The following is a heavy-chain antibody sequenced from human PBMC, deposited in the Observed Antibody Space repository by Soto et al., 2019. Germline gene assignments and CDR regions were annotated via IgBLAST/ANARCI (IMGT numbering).Heavy chain of an antibody. CDR3: AKVQQYYYDSSGSGPFDY. CDR1: GFTFSSYA. J-gene: IGHJ4*02. Sequence: GGSLRLSCAASGFTFSSYAMSWVRQAPGKGLEWVSAISGSGGSTYYADSVRGRFTISRDNSKNTLYLQMNSLRAEDTAVYYCAKVQQYYYDSSGSGPFDYWGQGTLVTVSS. CDR2: ISGSGGST. D-gene: IGHD3-22*01. V-gene: IGHV3-23*01.